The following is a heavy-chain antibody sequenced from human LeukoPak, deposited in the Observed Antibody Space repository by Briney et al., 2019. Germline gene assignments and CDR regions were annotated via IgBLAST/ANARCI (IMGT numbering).Heavy chain of an antibody. D-gene: IGHD1-26*01. Sequence: PGRSLRLSCAASGFTFSSYAMHWVRQAPGKGVEGVAVISYDGRNKYYADSVKGRFTISRDNAKNTLYLQMNSLSSEDPAVYYCARGGRFDYWGQGTLVTVSS. CDR1: GFTFSSYA. J-gene: IGHJ4*02. V-gene: IGHV3-30*04. CDR2: ISYDGRNK. CDR3: ARGGRFDY.